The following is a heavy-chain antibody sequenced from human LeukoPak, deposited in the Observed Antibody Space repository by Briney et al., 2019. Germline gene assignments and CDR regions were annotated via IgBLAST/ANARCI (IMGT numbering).Heavy chain of an antibody. J-gene: IGHJ6*03. CDR3: ATTRIAAHYYYYYMDV. CDR1: GGSISSGDYY. D-gene: IGHD6-6*01. CDR2: IYYSGST. V-gene: IGHV4-30-4*08. Sequence: PSETLSLTCTVSGGSISSGDYYWSWIRQPPGKGLEWIGYIYYSGSTYYNPSLKSRVTISVDTSKNQFSLKLSSVTAADTAVYYCATTRIAAHYYYYYMDVWGKGTTVTASS.